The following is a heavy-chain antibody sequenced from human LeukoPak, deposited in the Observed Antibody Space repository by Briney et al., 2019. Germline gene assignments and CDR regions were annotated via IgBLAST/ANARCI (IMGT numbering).Heavy chain of an antibody. Sequence: GESLKISCKASGFTFSTYWIGWVRQMPGRDLEWMGIIYPRDSDTRYSPSFQGQVTISADKSINTAYLQWSSLKASDTAMYYCARHSTGYFYFDYWGQGTLVTVSS. V-gene: IGHV5-51*01. D-gene: IGHD3-22*01. CDR1: GFTFSTYW. CDR3: ARHSTGYFYFDY. J-gene: IGHJ4*02. CDR2: IYPRDSDT.